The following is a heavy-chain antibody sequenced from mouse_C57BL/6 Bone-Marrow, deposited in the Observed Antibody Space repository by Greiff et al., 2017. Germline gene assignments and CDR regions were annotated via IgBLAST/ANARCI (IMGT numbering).Heavy chain of an antibody. Sequence: EVQLQQSGAELVRPGASVKLSCTASGFNIKDDYMHWVKQRPEQGLEWIGWLDPENGDTEYASKFQGKATITADTSSNTAYLQLRSLTSEDTAVYYCTTRVYYYGSSPAWFAYWGQGTLVTVSA. CDR1: GFNIKDDY. V-gene: IGHV14-4*01. D-gene: IGHD1-1*01. CDR3: TTRVYYYGSSPAWFAY. J-gene: IGHJ3*01. CDR2: LDPENGDT.